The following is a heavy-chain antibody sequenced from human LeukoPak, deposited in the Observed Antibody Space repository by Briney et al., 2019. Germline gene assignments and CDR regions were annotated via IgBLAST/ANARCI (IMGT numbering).Heavy chain of an antibody. D-gene: IGHD2-15*01. CDR1: GSTFSDYG. V-gene: IGHV3-48*04. J-gene: IGHJ4*02. Sequence: GGSLRLSCAASGSTFSDYGMSWVRQAPGKGLEWVSYISSSGRKMYYADSVKGRFTISRDNAKNSLYLQMNSLRAEDTAVYYCARGPRDPTEYCSGGRCAPTYEVWGQGTLVTVSS. CDR3: ARGPRDPTEYCSGGRCAPTYEV. CDR2: ISSSGRKM.